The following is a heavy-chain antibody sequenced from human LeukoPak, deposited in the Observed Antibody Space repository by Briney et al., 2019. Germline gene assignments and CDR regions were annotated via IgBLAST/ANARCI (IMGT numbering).Heavy chain of an antibody. J-gene: IGHJ3*02. CDR1: GGSISSYY. CDR3: ARVFNGSGYRDDAFDI. CDR2: IYYSGST. D-gene: IGHD3-10*01. Sequence: PSETLSLTCTVSGGSISSYYWSWIRQPPGKGLEWIGYIYYSGSTNYNPSLKSRVTISVDTSKNQFSLKLSSVTAADTAVYYCARVFNGSGYRDDAFDIWGQGTMVTVSS. V-gene: IGHV4-59*01.